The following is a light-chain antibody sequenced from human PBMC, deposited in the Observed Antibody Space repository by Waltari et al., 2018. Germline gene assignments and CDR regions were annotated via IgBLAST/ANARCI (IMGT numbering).Light chain of an antibody. Sequence: EIVMTQSPATLSVSPGERATLSCRASQSVSSNLAWYQHNPGQAPRLLIFGASTRATGTPARFSGSGSGTEFTLTISSLQSEDFAVYYCQQYNNWPPRYTFGQGTKLEIK. CDR3: QQYNNWPPRYT. V-gene: IGKV3D-15*01. CDR2: GAS. CDR1: QSVSSN. J-gene: IGKJ2*01.